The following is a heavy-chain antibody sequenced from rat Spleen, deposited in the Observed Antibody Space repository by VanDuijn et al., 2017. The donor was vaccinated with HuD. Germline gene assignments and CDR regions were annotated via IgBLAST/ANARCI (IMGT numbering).Heavy chain of an antibody. CDR1: GYSITSNY. Sequence: EVQLQESGPGLVKPSQSLSLTCSVTGYSITSNYWGWIRKFPGNKMEWMGYISYSGSTSYNPSLKSRISITRDTSKNQFFLQLNSVTTEDTATYYCARMGGTGPLNWFAYWGQGTLVTVSS. CDR2: ISYSGST. CDR3: ARMGGTGPLNWFAY. V-gene: IGHV3-1*01. D-gene: IGHD5-1*01. J-gene: IGHJ3*01.